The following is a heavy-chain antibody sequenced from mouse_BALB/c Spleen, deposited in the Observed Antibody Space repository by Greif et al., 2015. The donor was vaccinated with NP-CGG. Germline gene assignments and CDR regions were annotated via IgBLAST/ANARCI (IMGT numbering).Heavy chain of an antibody. D-gene: IGHD2-1*01. CDR2: ISDGGSYT. CDR1: GFTFSDYY. V-gene: IGHV5-4*02. J-gene: IGHJ1*01. Sequence: EVMLVESGGGLVKPGGSLKLSCAASGFTFSDYYMYWVRQTPEKRLEWVATISDGGSYTYYPDSVKGRFTISRDNAKNNLYLQMSSLKSGDTAMYYCARDGNYWYFDVWGAGTTVTVSS. CDR3: ARDGNYWYFDV.